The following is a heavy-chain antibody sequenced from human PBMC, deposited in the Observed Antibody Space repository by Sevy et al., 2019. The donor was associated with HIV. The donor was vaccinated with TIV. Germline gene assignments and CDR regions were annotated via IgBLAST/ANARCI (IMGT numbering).Heavy chain of an antibody. V-gene: IGHV3-48*02. D-gene: IGHD1-26*01. CDR3: ARDRGVGGVGATIDY. J-gene: IGHJ4*02. CDR2: ISGSGSST. CDR1: GFIFGSYG. Sequence: GGSLRLSCSASGFIFGSYGMTWVRQAPGKGLEWVSGISGSGSSTYYADSVKGRFTISRDNAKNSLYLQMNSLRDEDTAVYYCARDRGVGGVGATIDYWGQGTLVTVSS.